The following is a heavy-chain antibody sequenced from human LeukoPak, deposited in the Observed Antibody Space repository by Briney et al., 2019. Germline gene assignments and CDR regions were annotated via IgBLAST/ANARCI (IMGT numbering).Heavy chain of an antibody. Sequence: GGSLRLSCAASGFTFSSYWMSWVRQAPGKGLEWVANIKEDGSEKYYVDSVKGRFTISRDNAKNSLYLQMNSLRAGDTAVFYCAREESSSTYYYFDYWGQGTLVTVSS. D-gene: IGHD2-2*01. J-gene: IGHJ4*02. V-gene: IGHV3-7*01. CDR2: IKEDGSEK. CDR3: AREESSSTYYYFDY. CDR1: GFTFSSYW.